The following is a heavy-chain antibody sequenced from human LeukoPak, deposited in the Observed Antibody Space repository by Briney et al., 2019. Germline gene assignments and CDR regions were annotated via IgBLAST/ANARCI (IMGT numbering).Heavy chain of an antibody. CDR2: IIPIFGTA. CDR1: GGTFTSYA. J-gene: IGHJ5*02. CDR3: ARKYYYSSGINWFDP. Sequence: SVKVSCKASGGTFTSYAISWVRQAPGQGLEWMGGIIPIFGTANYAQKFQGRVTITADESTSTAYMELSSLRSEDTAVYYCARKYYYSSGINWFDPWGQGTLVTVSS. D-gene: IGHD3-10*01. V-gene: IGHV1-69*13.